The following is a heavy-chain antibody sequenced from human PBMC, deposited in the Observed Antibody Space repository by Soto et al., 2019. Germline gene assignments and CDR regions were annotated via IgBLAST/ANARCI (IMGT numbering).Heavy chain of an antibody. J-gene: IGHJ6*03. D-gene: IGHD3-10*01. CDR3: ARRGKSYLGYYYYYMDV. Sequence: GASVKVSCKASGYTFTSYAMHWVRQAPGQRLEWMGWINAGNGNTKYSQKFQGRVTITRDTSASTAYMELSSLRSEDTAVYYCARRGKSYLGYYYYYMDVWGKGTTVTVSS. CDR2: INAGNGNT. CDR1: GYTFTSYA. V-gene: IGHV1-3*01.